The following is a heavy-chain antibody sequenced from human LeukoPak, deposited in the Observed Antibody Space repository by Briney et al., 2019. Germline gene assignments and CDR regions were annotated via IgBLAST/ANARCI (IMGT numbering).Heavy chain of an antibody. CDR3: ARSDDYGGLNYFDY. Sequence: SETLSLTCTVSGGSISSDYCNWIRQPPGKGLEWIGYIYYSGSTNYNPSLKSRVTISVDTSKNQFSLKLSSVTAADTAVYYCARSDDYGGLNYFDYWGQGTLVTVSS. V-gene: IGHV4-59*01. CDR1: GGSISSDY. CDR2: IYYSGST. D-gene: IGHD4-23*01. J-gene: IGHJ4*02.